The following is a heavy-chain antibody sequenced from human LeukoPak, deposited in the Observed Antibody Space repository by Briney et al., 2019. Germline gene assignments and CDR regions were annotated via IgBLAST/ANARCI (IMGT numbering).Heavy chain of an antibody. D-gene: IGHD2/OR15-2a*01. V-gene: IGHV3-21*01. Sequence: GGSLRLSCAASGFTFSSYTMHWIRQAPGKGLEWVSSISGSNSYIFYADSVKGRFTVSRDNAKDSLYLQMNSLRAEDTAVYYCAREVVIFPDYYYYGMDVWGQGTTVTVSS. J-gene: IGHJ6*02. CDR2: ISGSNSYI. CDR3: AREVVIFPDYYYYGMDV. CDR1: GFTFSSYT.